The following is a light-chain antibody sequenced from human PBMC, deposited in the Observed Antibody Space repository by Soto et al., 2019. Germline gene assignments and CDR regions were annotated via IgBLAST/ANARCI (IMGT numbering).Light chain of an antibody. J-gene: IGKJ1*01. Sequence: EVVLTQSPATLSLSPGERASLSCRASQSVSTNLAWYQQKPGQAPSLLIYGASTRATGIPARFSGSGSATEFTLTISSLQSEDFAVYYCQQYNDWPPWTFGQRTKVEI. CDR3: QQYNDWPPWT. V-gene: IGKV3D-15*01. CDR2: GAS. CDR1: QSVSTN.